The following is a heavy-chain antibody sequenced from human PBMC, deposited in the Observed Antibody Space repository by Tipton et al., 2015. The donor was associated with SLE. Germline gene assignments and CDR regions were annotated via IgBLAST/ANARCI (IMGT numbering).Heavy chain of an antibody. D-gene: IGHD6-13*01. CDR1: GGSISSYY. J-gene: IGHJ6*02. V-gene: IGHV4-4*07. CDR3: ARDGGQRVISGTYDFYYYGLDV. Sequence: TLSLTCTVSGGSISSYYWSWIRQPAGGGLEGIGRSYTNENTNYNPSPKSRVTMSVDTSKNHFSLKLISVTAADTAVYYCARDGGQRVISGTYDFYYYGLDVWGQGTTVTVSS. CDR2: SYTNENT.